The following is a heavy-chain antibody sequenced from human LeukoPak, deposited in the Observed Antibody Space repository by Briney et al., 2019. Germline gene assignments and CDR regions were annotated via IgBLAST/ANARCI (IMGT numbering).Heavy chain of an antibody. J-gene: IGHJ6*03. V-gene: IGHV3-30*03. D-gene: IGHD2-2*01. CDR3: ARVAVIYQYYMDV. Sequence: GRSLRLSCAASGFTFSSYGMHWVRQAPGKGLEWVAVISSDGSNIYYADSLKGRFTISRDNAKNSLYMQLNSLTAEDTAVYYCARVAVIYQYYMDVWGRGTTVTVSS. CDR2: ISSDGSNI. CDR1: GFTFSSYG.